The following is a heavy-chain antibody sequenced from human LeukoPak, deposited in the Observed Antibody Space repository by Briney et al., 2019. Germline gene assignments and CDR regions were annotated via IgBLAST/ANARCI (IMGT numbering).Heavy chain of an antibody. J-gene: IGHJ3*02. D-gene: IGHD2-15*01. Sequence: GGSLRLSCAASGFTFSSYSMNWVRQAPGKGLEWVSSISSSSSYIYYADSVKGRFAISRDNAKNSLYLQMNSLRAEDTAVYYCARDRLLWGASDIWGQGTMVTVSS. CDR2: ISSSSSYI. V-gene: IGHV3-21*01. CDR3: ARDRLLWGASDI. CDR1: GFTFSSYS.